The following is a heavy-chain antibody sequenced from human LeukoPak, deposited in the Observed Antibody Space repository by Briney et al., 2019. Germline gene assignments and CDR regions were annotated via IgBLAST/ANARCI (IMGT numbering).Heavy chain of an antibody. CDR1: GGSISSYY. V-gene: IGHV4-59*08. Sequence: PSETLSLTCTVSGGSISSYYWSWIRQPPGKGLEWIGYIYYSGSTNYNPSLKSQVTISVDTSKNQFSLKLSSVTAADTAVYYCARQGLRYFDWSSAFDYWGQGTLVTVSS. J-gene: IGHJ4*02. CDR3: ARQGLRYFDWSSAFDY. D-gene: IGHD3-9*01. CDR2: IYYSGST.